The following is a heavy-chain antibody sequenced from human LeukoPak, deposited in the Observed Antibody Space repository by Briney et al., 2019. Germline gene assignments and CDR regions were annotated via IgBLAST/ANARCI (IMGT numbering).Heavy chain of an antibody. CDR3: ARSGGTYLPDAFDI. Sequence: ASVKVSCKASGYTFTSSGISWVRQAPGQGLGWMGWISVYNGNTKYAQKVQGRVTMTTDTSTTTAYMELRSLRSDDTAVYYCARSGGTYLPDAFDIWGQGTMVTVSS. V-gene: IGHV1-18*01. D-gene: IGHD1-26*01. CDR1: GYTFTSSG. CDR2: ISVYNGNT. J-gene: IGHJ3*02.